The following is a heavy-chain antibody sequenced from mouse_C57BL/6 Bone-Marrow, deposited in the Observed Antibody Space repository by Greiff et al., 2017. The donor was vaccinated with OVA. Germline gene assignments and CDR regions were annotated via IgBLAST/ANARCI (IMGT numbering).Heavy chain of an antibody. D-gene: IGHD1-2*01. J-gene: IGHJ2*01. Sequence: QVQLQQPGAELVKPGASVKVSCKASGYTFTSYWMHWVKQRPGQGLEWIGRIHPSDSDTNYNQKFKGKATLTVDKSSSTAYMQHSSRTAEDPAVDYCGMALEVDYWGQGTTLTVSS. V-gene: IGHV1-74*01. CDR1: GYTFTSYW. CDR2: IHPSDSDT. CDR3: GMALEVDY.